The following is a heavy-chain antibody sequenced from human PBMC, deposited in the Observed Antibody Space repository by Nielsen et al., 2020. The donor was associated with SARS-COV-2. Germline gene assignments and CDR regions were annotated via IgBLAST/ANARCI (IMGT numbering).Heavy chain of an antibody. Sequence: GEPLKISRKGSGYSFTSYWIGWVRQMPGKGLEWMGIIYPGDSDTRYSPSFQGQVTISADKSIGTAYLQWSSLKASDTAMYYCARPAYSSGRTQYYFDYWGQGTLVTVSS. J-gene: IGHJ4*02. V-gene: IGHV5-51*01. CDR3: ARPAYSSGRTQYYFDY. CDR2: IYPGDSDT. CDR1: GYSFTSYW. D-gene: IGHD6-19*01.